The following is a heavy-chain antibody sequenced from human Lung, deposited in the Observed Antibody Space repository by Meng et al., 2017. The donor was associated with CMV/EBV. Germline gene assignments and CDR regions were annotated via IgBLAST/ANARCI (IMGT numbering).Heavy chain of an antibody. CDR2: ISASGNT. V-gene: IGHV4-4*07. D-gene: IGHD6-13*01. J-gene: IGHJ5*02. Sequence: VMLLEWGPGLCKPSGTRPPASPVPRASSSRYNWSWTRQHGVKGLEWIGRISASGNTRYNTCLKCRVTMPVETSKNQFSLKLSSVTAADTAVYYCARDFGSSWYPIWFDPWGQGTLVTVSS. CDR3: ARDFGSSWYPIWFDP. CDR1: RASSSRYN.